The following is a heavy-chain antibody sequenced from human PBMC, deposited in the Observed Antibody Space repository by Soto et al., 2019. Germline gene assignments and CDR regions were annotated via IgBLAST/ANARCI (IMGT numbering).Heavy chain of an antibody. D-gene: IGHD2-2*01. J-gene: IGHJ4*02. CDR2: IIFSGST. CDR1: GVSISSGDYY. CDR3: ARESGPSSAFDY. V-gene: IGHV4-30-4*01. Sequence: SETLSLTCTVSGVSISSGDYYWTWIRQSPGKGLEWIGYIIFSGSTYYNPSLESRVTISIDTSKNQFSLKLTSVTAADTAVYFCARESGPSSAFDYWGQGTLVTVS.